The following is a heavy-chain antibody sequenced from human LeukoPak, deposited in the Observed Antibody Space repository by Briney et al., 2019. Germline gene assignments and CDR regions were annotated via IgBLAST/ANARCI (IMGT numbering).Heavy chain of an antibody. CDR2: ISGSGGST. D-gene: IGHD2-15*01. Sequence: PGGSLRLSCAASGFTFGSYAMSWVRQAPGKGLEWVSAISGSGGSTYYADSVKGRFTISRDNSKNTLYLQMNSLRAEDTAVYYCAKDAVVVAAADRNFDYWGQGTLVTVSS. CDR1: GFTFGSYA. V-gene: IGHV3-23*01. CDR3: AKDAVVVAAADRNFDY. J-gene: IGHJ4*02.